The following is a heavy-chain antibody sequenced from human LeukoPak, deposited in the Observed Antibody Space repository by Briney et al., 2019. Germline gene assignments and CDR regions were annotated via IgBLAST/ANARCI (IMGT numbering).Heavy chain of an antibody. D-gene: IGHD3-3*01. CDR2: VHHSGST. CDR1: GGSFTNYH. CDR3: ARSGAIFGVAVIRSYFDY. V-gene: IGHV4-34*01. Sequence: SESLSLTCAVYGGSFTNYHWSWIRQPPGKGLEWIGEVHHSGSTNYNPSLESRVTLSVNTSKNQFALKLGSVTAADTGIYYCARSGAIFGVAVIRSYFDYWGQGIRVTVSS. J-gene: IGHJ4*02.